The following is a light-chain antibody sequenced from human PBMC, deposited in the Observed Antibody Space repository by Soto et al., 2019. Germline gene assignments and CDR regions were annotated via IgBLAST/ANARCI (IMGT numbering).Light chain of an antibody. Sequence: QSVLTQPASVSDSPGQSITISCIGTSSDIGGLIHVSWHQQHPGKAPKLIIYDVNNRPAGVSNRFSGSKTGNTASLIISGLQAEDEADYYCSSFTSSSSYVFGSGTKLTVL. CDR1: SSDIGGLIH. J-gene: IGLJ1*01. CDR2: DVN. CDR3: SSFTSSSSYV. V-gene: IGLV2-14*01.